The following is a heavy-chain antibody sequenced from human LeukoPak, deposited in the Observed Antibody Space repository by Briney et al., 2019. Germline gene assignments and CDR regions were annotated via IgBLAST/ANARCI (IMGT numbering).Heavy chain of an antibody. CDR3: ARVARGKYYDSSGYCPTNWFDP. D-gene: IGHD3-22*01. J-gene: IGHJ5*02. CDR2: MNPNSGNT. V-gene: IGHV1-8*01. CDR1: GYTFTSYD. Sequence: ASVKVSCKASGYTFTSYDINWVRQATGQGLEWMGWMNPNSGNTGYAQKFQGRVTMTRNTSISTAYMELSSLRSEDTAVYYCARVARGKYYDSSGYCPTNWFDPWGQGTLVTVSS.